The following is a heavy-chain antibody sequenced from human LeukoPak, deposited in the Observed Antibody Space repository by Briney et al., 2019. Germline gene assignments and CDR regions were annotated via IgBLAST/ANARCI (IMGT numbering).Heavy chain of an antibody. CDR2: IYYSGST. CDR3: ARAEYYYGSGSYFGDFDY. V-gene: IGHV4-30-4*08. D-gene: IGHD3-10*01. CDR1: GGSISSDDYY. Sequence: PSQTPSLTCTVSGGSISSDDYYWSWIRQPPGKGLEWIGYIYYSGSTYYNPSLKSRVTISVDTSKNQFSLKLSSVTAADTAVYYCARAEYYYGSGSYFGDFDYWGQGTLVTVSS. J-gene: IGHJ4*02.